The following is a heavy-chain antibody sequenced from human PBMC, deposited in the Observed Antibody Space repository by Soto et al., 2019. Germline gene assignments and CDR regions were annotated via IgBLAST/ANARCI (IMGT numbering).Heavy chain of an antibody. V-gene: IGHV3-15*01. CDR3: TTDSSGWASIYYYYYMDV. CDR1: GFTFSNAW. Sequence: GSLRLSCAASGFTFSNAWMSWVRQAPGKGLEWVGRIKSKTDGGTTDYAAPVKGRFTISRDDSKNTLYLQMNSLKTEDTAVYYCTTDSSGWASIYYYYYMDVWGKGTTVTVSS. J-gene: IGHJ6*03. CDR2: IKSKTDGGTT. D-gene: IGHD6-19*01.